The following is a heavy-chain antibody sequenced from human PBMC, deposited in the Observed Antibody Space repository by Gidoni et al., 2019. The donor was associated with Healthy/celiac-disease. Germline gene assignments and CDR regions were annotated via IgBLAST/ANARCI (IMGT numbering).Heavy chain of an antibody. D-gene: IGHD3-22*01. V-gene: IGHV1-69*09. CDR2: IIPILGIA. CDR3: AGVGYDSSGYLGR. J-gene: IGHJ4*02. Sequence: QVQLVQSGAEVTKPGSSVKGSCKASGGTFSSYAISWVRKAPGQGLEWMGRIIPILGIANYAQKFQGRVTITADKSTSTAYMELSSLRSEDTAVYYCAGVGYDSSGYLGRWGQGTLVTVSS. CDR1: GGTFSSYA.